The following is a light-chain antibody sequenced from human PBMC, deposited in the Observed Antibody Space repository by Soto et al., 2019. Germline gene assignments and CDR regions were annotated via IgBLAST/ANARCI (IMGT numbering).Light chain of an antibody. Sequence: EIVLTQSPGTLSLSLGERATLSCRASQSVSSSYLVWYQQKPGQAPRLLIYGASSRATGIPDRFSGSGSGTDVTLTISRLEPEDFAVYYCQQYGSAPPMYTFGQGTKLEIK. J-gene: IGKJ2*01. V-gene: IGKV3-20*01. CDR2: GAS. CDR3: QQYGSAPPMYT. CDR1: QSVSSSY.